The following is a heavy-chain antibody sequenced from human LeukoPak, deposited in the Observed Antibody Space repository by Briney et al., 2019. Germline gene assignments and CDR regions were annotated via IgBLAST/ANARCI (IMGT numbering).Heavy chain of an antibody. CDR1: GFTFSSYA. Sequence: GGSLRLSRAASGFTFSSYAMSWVRQAPGKGLEWVSAISGSGGSTYYADSVKGRFTISRDNSKNTLYLQMNSLRAEDTAVYYCAKEAYYYDSSGYYYANAFDIWGQGTMVTVSS. V-gene: IGHV3-23*01. J-gene: IGHJ3*02. CDR2: ISGSGGST. CDR3: AKEAYYYDSSGYYYANAFDI. D-gene: IGHD3-22*01.